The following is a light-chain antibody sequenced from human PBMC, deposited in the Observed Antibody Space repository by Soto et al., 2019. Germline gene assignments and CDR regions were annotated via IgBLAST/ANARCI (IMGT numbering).Light chain of an antibody. CDR3: YSYRGYYTRV. CDR1: SSDVGGYNF. CDR2: EVS. V-gene: IGLV2-14*01. Sequence: QSALTQPASVSGSPGQSITISCTGTSSDVGGYNFVSWYQQHPGRAPKLLIYEVSRRPSGVSNRFSGSKSGDTASLTISGLQAEDEAGYYCYSYRGYYTRVFGTGTKVTV. J-gene: IGLJ1*01.